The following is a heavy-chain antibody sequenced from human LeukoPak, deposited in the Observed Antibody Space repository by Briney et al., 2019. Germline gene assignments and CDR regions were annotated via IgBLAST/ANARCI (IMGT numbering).Heavy chain of an antibody. Sequence: ASVKVSCKASGYTFTSYDINWVRQATGQGREWMGWRNPNSGNTGYAQKFQGRVTITRNTSISTAYMELSSLRSEDTAVYYCARGGRITIFGVAIKQYFDYWGQGTLVTVSS. CDR2: RNPNSGNT. D-gene: IGHD3-3*01. CDR3: ARGGRITIFGVAIKQYFDY. J-gene: IGHJ4*02. CDR1: GYTFTSYD. V-gene: IGHV1-8*03.